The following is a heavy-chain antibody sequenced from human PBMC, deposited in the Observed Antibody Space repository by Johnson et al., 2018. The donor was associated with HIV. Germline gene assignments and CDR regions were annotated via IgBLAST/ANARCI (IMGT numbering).Heavy chain of an antibody. CDR2: ISWNGGGT. D-gene: IGHD4-17*01. V-gene: IGHV3-20*04. CDR3: ASRYGDYGLGAFDI. CDR1: GFIFDDYG. Sequence: MLLVESGGGVVRPGGSLRLSCAASGFIFDDYGMSWVRQAPGKGLEWVSGISWNGGGTVYVDSVKGRFTISRDNAKNSLYLQMNSLRAEDTAVYYCASRYGDYGLGAFDIWGQGTMVTVSS. J-gene: IGHJ3*02.